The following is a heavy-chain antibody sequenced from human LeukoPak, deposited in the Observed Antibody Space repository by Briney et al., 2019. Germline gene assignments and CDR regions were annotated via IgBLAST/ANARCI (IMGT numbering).Heavy chain of an antibody. Sequence: GGSLRLSCAASGFTFSSYEMNWVRQAPGKGLEWVPYISSSGSTIYYADSVKGRFTISRDNAKNSLYLQMNSLRAEDTAVYYCARGPYSSGWYWVDYWGQGTLVTVSS. CDR2: ISSSGSTI. CDR3: ARGPYSSGWYWVDY. J-gene: IGHJ4*02. D-gene: IGHD6-19*01. CDR1: GFTFSSYE. V-gene: IGHV3-48*03.